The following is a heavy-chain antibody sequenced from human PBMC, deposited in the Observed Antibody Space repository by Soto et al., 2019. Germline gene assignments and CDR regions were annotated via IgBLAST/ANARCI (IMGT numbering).Heavy chain of an antibody. J-gene: IGHJ3*02. Sequence: RLSCAASGFTFSSYSMNWVRQAPGKGLEWVSYISSSSSTIYYADSVKGRFTISRDNAKNSLYLQMNSLRAEDTAVYYCARARIMITFGGVIAKRNDAFDIWGQGTMVTVSS. CDR3: ARARIMITFGGVIAKRNDAFDI. V-gene: IGHV3-48*01. D-gene: IGHD3-16*02. CDR1: GFTFSSYS. CDR2: ISSSSSTI.